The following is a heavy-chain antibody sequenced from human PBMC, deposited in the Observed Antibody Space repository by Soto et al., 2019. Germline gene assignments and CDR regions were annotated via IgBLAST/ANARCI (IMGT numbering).Heavy chain of an antibody. CDR2: IYPGDSDT. CDR3: ARRLSIGWLFDC. CDR1: VYSVASYW. D-gene: IGHD6-19*01. Sequence: GASLEISYRGRVYSVASYWIGWVRELPGKGLEGLGIIYPGDSDTRYSPSFQGQVAFSADKSISHAYMQWSGLKASDIARYYCARRLSIGWLFDCWGQGTRVIVSS. V-gene: IGHV5-51*01. J-gene: IGHJ4*02.